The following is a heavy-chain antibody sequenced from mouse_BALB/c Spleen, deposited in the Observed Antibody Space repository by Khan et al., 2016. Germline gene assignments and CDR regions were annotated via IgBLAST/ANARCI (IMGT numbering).Heavy chain of an antibody. CDR1: GYTFTDYS. J-gene: IGHJ2*01. Sequence: QFQLVQSGPELKKPGETVKISCKASGYTFTDYSMHWVKQAPGKGLKWMGWINTETGEPTYADDFKGRFAFSLETSASTAYLQINNLKNEDTATYFCARGFTTATGYWGQGTTLTVSS. CDR3: ARGFTTATGY. V-gene: IGHV9-2-1*01. D-gene: IGHD1-2*01. CDR2: INTETGEP.